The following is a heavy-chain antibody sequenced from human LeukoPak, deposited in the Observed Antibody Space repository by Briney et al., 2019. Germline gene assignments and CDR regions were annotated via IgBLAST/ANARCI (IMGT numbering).Heavy chain of an antibody. Sequence: SVKVSCKASGGTFSSYAISWVRQAPGQGLEWMGGIIPIFGTANYAQKFQGRVTITADESTSTAYMELSSLRSEDTAVYYCARTLGSNYLEYAFDIWGQGTMVTVSS. CDR3: ARTLGSNYLEYAFDI. J-gene: IGHJ3*02. CDR2: IIPIFGTA. V-gene: IGHV1-69*01. D-gene: IGHD4-11*01. CDR1: GGTFSSYA.